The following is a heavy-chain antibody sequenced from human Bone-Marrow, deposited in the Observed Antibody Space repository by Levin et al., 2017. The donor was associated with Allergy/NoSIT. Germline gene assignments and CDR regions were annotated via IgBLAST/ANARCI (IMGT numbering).Heavy chain of an antibody. CDR1: GYTFTSHY. Sequence: ASVKVSCKASGYTFTSHYMHWVRQAPGQGLEWMGVISPSGDGTIYAQRFQDRVTMTRDGSTSTLYMELSSLRSEDTAMFYCVRDSNSGWLSPDLWGQGTLVTVSP. CDR2: ISPSGDGT. V-gene: IGHV1-46*01. CDR3: VRDSNSGWLSPDL. J-gene: IGHJ5*02. D-gene: IGHD6-19*01.